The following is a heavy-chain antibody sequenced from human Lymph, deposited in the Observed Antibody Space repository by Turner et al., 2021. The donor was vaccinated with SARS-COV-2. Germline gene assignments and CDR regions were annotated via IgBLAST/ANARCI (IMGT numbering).Heavy chain of an antibody. CDR3: ARHNGGRLDY. D-gene: IGHD3-16*01. CDR2: IWYDGSDK. V-gene: IGHV3-33*01. CDR1: GFTFSNSG. Sequence: QVQLVESGGGVVQPGRSLRLSCAASGFTFSNSGMHWPRKAPGKGLEWVAIIWYDGSDKFYADSVKGRFTISRDNSKNTLYLQMNSLRAEDTAVYYCARHNGGRLDYWGQGTLVTVSS. J-gene: IGHJ4*02.